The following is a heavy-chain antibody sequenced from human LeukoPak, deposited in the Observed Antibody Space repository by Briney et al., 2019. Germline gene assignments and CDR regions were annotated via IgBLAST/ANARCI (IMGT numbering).Heavy chain of an antibody. D-gene: IGHD6-13*01. V-gene: IGHV4-59*01. J-gene: IGHJ4*02. CDR1: GGSISSDY. CDR3: ARGGASSRYFDF. CDR2: ISYSGSP. Sequence: PSETLSLTCSVSGGSISSDYWSWIRQPPGKGLQWIAFISYSGSPDYNPSLKSRVTISIATSKNHFSLKLTSVTSADTAVYYCARGGASSRYFDFWGQGTLVTVSS.